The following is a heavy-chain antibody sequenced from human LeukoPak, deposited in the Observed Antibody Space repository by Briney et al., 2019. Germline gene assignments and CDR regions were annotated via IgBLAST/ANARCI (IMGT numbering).Heavy chain of an antibody. J-gene: IGHJ4*02. CDR1: GFTFSNAW. D-gene: IGHD3-16*01. CDR3: TTRPWGFDY. V-gene: IGHV3-15*01. CDR2: IKSKTDGGTT. Sequence: GGSLRLSCAASGFTFSNAWMSWVHQAPGKGLEWVGHIKSKTDGGTTDYAAPVKGRFTISRDDSKNTLYLQKNSLKTEDTAVYYCTTRPWGFDYWGQGTLVTVSS.